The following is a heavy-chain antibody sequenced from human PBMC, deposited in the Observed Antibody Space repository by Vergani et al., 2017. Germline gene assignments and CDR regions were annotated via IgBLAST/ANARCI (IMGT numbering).Heavy chain of an antibody. CDR1: GFTFSSYG. Sequence: QVQLVESGGGVVQPGRSLRLSCAASGFTFSSYGMHWVRQAPGKGLEWVAVIWYDGSNKYYADSVKGRFTISRDNSKNTLYLQMNSLRAEDTAVYYCVRDRVRGGSYYYYGMDVWGQGTTVTVSS. J-gene: IGHJ6*02. V-gene: IGHV3-33*01. CDR3: VRDRVRGGSYYYYGMDV. D-gene: IGHD3-16*01. CDR2: IWYDGSNK.